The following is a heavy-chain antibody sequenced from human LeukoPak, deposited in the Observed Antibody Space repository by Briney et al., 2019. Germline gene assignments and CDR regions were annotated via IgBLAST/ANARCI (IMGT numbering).Heavy chain of an antibody. Sequence: ASVKVSCKASGYTFTSYYMHWVRQAPGQGLEWMGIINPSGGSTSYAQKFQGRVTMTRDTSTSTVYMELSSLRSEDTAVYYCARDQDSSGYYYTPPGGDYWGQGTLVTVSS. CDR2: INPSGGST. CDR3: ARDQDSSGYYYTPPGGDY. V-gene: IGHV1-46*01. D-gene: IGHD3-22*01. CDR1: GYTFTSYY. J-gene: IGHJ4*02.